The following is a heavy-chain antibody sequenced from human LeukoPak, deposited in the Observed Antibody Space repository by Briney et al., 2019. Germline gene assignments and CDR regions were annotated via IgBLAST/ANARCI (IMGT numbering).Heavy chain of an antibody. D-gene: IGHD5-24*01. V-gene: IGHV1-46*01. CDR1: GYTFTSYY. J-gene: IGHJ4*02. CDR3: ARTEMATNPFDY. Sequence: ASVKVSCKASGYTFTSYYMHWVRQAPGQGLEWMGIINPSGGSTSYAQKFQGRVTMTTDTSTSTAYMELRSLRSDDTAVYYCARTEMATNPFDYWGQGTLVTVSS. CDR2: INPSGGST.